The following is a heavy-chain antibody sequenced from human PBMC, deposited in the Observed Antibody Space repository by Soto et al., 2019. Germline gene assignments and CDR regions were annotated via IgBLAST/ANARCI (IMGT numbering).Heavy chain of an antibody. CDR3: AHVSKLELRVRGAFDI. CDR2: IYWDDDK. Sequence: QITLKESGPTLVKPTQTITLTCTFSGFSLSTSGVGVGWIRQPPGKALEWLALIYWDDDKRYSPSLKSRLTITKDTSKNQVVLTMTNMDPVDTATYYCAHVSKLELRVRGAFDIWGQGTMVTVSS. V-gene: IGHV2-5*02. CDR1: GFSLSTSGVG. J-gene: IGHJ3*02. D-gene: IGHD1-7*01.